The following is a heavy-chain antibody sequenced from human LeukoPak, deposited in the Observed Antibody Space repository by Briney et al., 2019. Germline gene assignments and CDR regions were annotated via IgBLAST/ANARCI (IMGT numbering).Heavy chain of an antibody. CDR2: SSSSGSIT. CDR3: AKNRGMTMIGGGLDY. CDR1: GFTFSSFA. J-gene: IGHJ4*02. D-gene: IGHD3-10*02. V-gene: IGHV3-23*01. Sequence: GGSLRLSCAASGFTFSSFAMSWVRQAPGRGLEWVSLSSSSGSITYHADSVQGRFTISRDNSKNTLYLQMNSLRAEDTALYYCAKNRGMTMIGGGLDYWGQGTLVTVSS.